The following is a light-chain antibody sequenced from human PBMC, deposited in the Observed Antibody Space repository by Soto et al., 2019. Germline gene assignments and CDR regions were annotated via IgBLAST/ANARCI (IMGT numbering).Light chain of an antibody. V-gene: IGKV3-15*01. Sequence: EIVMTQSPATLYVSPGETATLSCRASQSVSSSLAWYQQKPGQAPRLLISDASTRAAGLPARFSGSGSGTEFTLTISSLQSEDFAVYFCQQSNNWPKTFGQRTKVEMK. CDR2: DAS. CDR3: QQSNNWPKT. CDR1: QSVSSS. J-gene: IGKJ1*01.